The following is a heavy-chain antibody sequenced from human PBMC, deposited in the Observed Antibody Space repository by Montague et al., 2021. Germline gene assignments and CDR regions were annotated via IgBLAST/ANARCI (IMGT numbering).Heavy chain of an antibody. V-gene: IGHV4-38-2*02. Sequence: SETLSLTCTVSRSLINSDYYWGWIRQPPGKGLEWMGSVSHCGRTYYNPSLKSRVTISVDTSNNHFSLKLSSVTAADTAMYYCARERDRYYYMDIWGKGTTITVSS. CDR1: RSLINSDYY. CDR2: VSHCGRT. CDR3: ARERDRYYYMDI. J-gene: IGHJ6*03.